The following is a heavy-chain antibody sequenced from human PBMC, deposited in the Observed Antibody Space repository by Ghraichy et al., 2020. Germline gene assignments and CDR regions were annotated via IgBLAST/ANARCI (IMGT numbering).Heavy chain of an antibody. CDR3: TRSSGFHTLNSFDF. CDR2: ANHRGDT. Sequence: SETLSLTCAVSGGSFSEFYWSWVRQPPGKGLEWIGEANHRGDTNYSPSLRGRVTVSADTSKSQVVLRLNSVTAADTAVYFCTRSSGFHTLNSFDFWGQGTLVTVSS. D-gene: IGHD3-22*01. CDR1: GGSFSEFY. J-gene: IGHJ4*02. V-gene: IGHV4-34*01.